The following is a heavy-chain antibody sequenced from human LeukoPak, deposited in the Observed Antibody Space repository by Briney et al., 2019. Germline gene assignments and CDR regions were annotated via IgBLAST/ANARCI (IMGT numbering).Heavy chain of an antibody. D-gene: IGHD2-2*02. CDR1: GYTFTSYG. CDR3: ARVKRYCSSTSCYILYDY. V-gene: IGHV1-18*01. J-gene: IGHJ4*02. Sequence: ASVKVSCKASGYTFTSYGISWVRQAPGQGLEWMGWISAYNGNTNYAQKLQGRVTMTTDTSTSTAYMELSSLRSEDTAVYYCARVKRYCSSTSCYILYDYWGQGTLVTVSS. CDR2: ISAYNGNT.